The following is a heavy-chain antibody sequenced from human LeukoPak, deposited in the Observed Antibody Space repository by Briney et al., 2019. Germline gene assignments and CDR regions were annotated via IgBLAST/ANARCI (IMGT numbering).Heavy chain of an antibody. CDR3: ARGSLGLYYYDSSGYVHFDY. D-gene: IGHD3-22*01. J-gene: IGHJ4*02. V-gene: IGHV1-69*02. CDR2: IIPILGIA. CDR1: GGTFSSYT. Sequence: SVKVSCKASGGTFSSYTISWVRQAPGQGLEWMGRIIPILGIANYAQKFQGRVTITADKSTSTAYMELSSLRSEDTAVYYCARGSLGLYYYDSSGYVHFDYWGQGTLVTVSS.